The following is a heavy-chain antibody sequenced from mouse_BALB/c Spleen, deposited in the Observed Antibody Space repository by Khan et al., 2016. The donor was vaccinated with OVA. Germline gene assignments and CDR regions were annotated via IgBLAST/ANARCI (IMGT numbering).Heavy chain of an antibody. D-gene: IGHD1-2*01. CDR2: ITYSGST. V-gene: IGHV3-2*02. CDR3: ARSITTATRGFSY. CDR1: GYSITSDYA. J-gene: IGHJ3*01. Sequence: VQLKESGPGLVKPSQSLSLTCTVTGYSITSDYAWNWIRQFPGNKLEWMGYITYSGSTRYNPSLKSRISITRDTSKNQFFLQLNSVTTEDTATYFCARSITTATRGFSYWGQGALVTVSA.